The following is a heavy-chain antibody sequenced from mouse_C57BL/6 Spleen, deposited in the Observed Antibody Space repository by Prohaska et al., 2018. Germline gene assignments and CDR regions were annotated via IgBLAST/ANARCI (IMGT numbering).Heavy chain of an antibody. CDR2: INSDGSAI. D-gene: IGHD2-1*01. V-gene: IGHV11-2*01. CDR1: GFTFSGFW. CDR3: MRYGNYWYFDV. J-gene: IGHJ1*03. Sequence: GGGLVQPGGSRGLSCEGSGFTFSGFWMSWVRQTPGKTLEWIGDINSDGSAINYAPSIKDRFTIFRDNDKSTLYLQMSNVRSEDTATYFCMRYGNYWYFDVWGTGTTVTVPS.